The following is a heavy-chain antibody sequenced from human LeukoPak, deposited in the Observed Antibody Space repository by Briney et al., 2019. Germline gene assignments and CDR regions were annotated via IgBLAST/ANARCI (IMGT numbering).Heavy chain of an antibody. D-gene: IGHD6-19*01. Sequence: GGSLRLSCVASGFTLSTYNMNWVRQAPGKGLEWVSAISGSGGSTYYADSVKGRFTISRDNSKNTLYLQMNSLRAEDTAVYYCAKRGIAVAALDAFDIWGQGTMVTVSS. CDR2: ISGSGGST. CDR3: AKRGIAVAALDAFDI. J-gene: IGHJ3*02. CDR1: GFTLSTYN. V-gene: IGHV3-23*01.